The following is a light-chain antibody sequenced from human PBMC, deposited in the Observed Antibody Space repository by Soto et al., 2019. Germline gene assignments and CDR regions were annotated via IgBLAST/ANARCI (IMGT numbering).Light chain of an antibody. CDR2: EVS. CDR3: SSYTSSSTLV. V-gene: IGLV2-18*02. Sequence: QSALTQPPSVSGSPGQSVTISCTGTSRDVGSYNRVSWYQQPPGTAPKLTIYEVSNRPSGVPDRFSGSKSGNTASLTISGLQSEDEDDYFCSSYTSSSTLVFGGGTKLTVL. CDR1: SRDVGSYNR. J-gene: IGLJ2*01.